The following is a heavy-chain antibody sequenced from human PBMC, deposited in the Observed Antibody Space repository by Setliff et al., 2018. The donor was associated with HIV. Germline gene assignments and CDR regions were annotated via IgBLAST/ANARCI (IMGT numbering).Heavy chain of an antibody. CDR3: ARQSDSSGYFPSWYFDY. V-gene: IGHV4-59*08. J-gene: IGHJ4*02. Sequence: SETLSLTCTVSGGSISGYYWSWIRQPPGKGLEWIGYIFYSGSTNYNPSLKSRVTISVDTSKNQFSPKLSSVTAADTAVYYCARQSDSSGYFPSWYFDYWAQGTLVTVSS. CDR1: GGSISGYY. CDR2: IFYSGST. D-gene: IGHD3-22*01.